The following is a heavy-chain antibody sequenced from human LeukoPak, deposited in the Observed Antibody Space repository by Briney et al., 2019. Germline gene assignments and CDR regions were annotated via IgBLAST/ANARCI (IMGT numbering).Heavy chain of an antibody. V-gene: IGHV1-2*02. J-gene: IGHJ5*02. CDR1: GYTFTGYY. CDR3: ARGIASTSCYGPSCNWFDP. CDR2: INPNSGGT. D-gene: IGHD2-2*01. Sequence: ASVKVSCKASGYTFTGYYMHWVRQAPGQGLEWMGWINPNSGGTNYAQKFQGRVTMTRDTSISTAYMELSRLRSDDTAMYYCARGIASTSCYGPSCNWFDPWAQGTLVTVSS.